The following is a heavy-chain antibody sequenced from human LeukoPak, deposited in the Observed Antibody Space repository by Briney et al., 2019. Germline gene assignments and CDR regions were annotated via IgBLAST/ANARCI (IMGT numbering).Heavy chain of an antibody. V-gene: IGHV3-7*01. CDR1: GFTLSSYW. J-gene: IGHJ3*02. CDR3: AGHYDSSGYRVDVFDI. D-gene: IGHD3-22*01. Sequence: PGGSLRLSCAASGFTLSSYWMTWVRQAPGKWLEWVAYIKQDGSEKYYMDSVKGRFTISRDNAKNSLYLQMNSLRAEDTAVYFCAGHYDSSGYRVDVFDIWGQGTMVTVSS. CDR2: IKQDGSEK.